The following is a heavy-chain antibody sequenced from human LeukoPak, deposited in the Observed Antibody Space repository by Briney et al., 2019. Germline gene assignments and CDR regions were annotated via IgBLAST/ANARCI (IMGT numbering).Heavy chain of an antibody. V-gene: IGHV5-51*01. CDR2: IYPGDSDT. D-gene: IGHD6-13*01. CDR1: GYSFTSYW. J-gene: IGHJ4*02. Sequence: GEPLKISCKGSGYSFTSYWIGWVRQMPGKGLEWMGIIYPGDSDTRYSPSFQGQVTISADKSISTAYLQWSSLKASDTAMCYCASLIAAAGTKVDYWGQGTLVTVSS. CDR3: ASLIAAAGTKVDY.